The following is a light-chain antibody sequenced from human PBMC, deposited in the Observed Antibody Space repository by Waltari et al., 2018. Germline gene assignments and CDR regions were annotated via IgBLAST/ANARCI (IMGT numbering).Light chain of an antibody. CDR2: WSS. CDR1: QRVLFSSSNKNY. V-gene: IGKV4-1*01. CDR3: QQYYSGRT. J-gene: IGKJ1*01. Sequence: DIVMTQSPDSLAVSLGERATINCKSSQRVLFSSSNKNYLAWYQQKPGQPPKLLIYWSSTRECGVPDRFGGSGSGRDFTLTISSLQAEDVAVYYCQQYYSGRTFGQGTKVEIK.